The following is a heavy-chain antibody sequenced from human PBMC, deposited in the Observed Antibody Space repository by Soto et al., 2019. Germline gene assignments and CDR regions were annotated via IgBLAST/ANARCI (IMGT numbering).Heavy chain of an antibody. J-gene: IGHJ4*02. CDR2: ISGSGGST. CDR3: AKSLAAGILYFDY. D-gene: IGHD6-13*01. Sequence: EVQLLESGGGLVQPGGSLRLSCAASGFTFSSYAMSWVRQAPGKGLEWVSAISGSGGSTYYADSVKGRFTISRDNSKNTLYLQMNSLRGEDSAVYYCAKSLAAGILYFDYWGQGTLVTVSS. V-gene: IGHV3-23*01. CDR1: GFTFSSYA.